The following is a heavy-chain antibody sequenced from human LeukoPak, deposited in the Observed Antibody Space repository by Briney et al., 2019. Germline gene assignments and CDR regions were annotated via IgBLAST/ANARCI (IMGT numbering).Heavy chain of an antibody. D-gene: IGHD3-10*01. V-gene: IGHV4-59*01. Sequence: SETLSLTCTVSGGSISSYYWSWIRQPPGKGLEWIGYIYYSGSTNYNPSLKSRVTISVDTSKNKFSLKLSSVTAADTAVYYCARATMVRGAIDYWGQGTLVTVSS. CDR1: GGSISSYY. CDR3: ARATMVRGAIDY. J-gene: IGHJ4*02. CDR2: IYYSGST.